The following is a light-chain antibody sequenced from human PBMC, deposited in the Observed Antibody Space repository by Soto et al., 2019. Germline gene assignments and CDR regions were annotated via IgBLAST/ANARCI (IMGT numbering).Light chain of an antibody. CDR2: EVT. CDR3: SSYAGSNNYV. CDR1: SSGVGGYNF. V-gene: IGLV2-8*01. Sequence: QSALTQPPSASGSPGQSVTISCTGTSSGVGGYNFVSWYQQHPGKAPKLMIYEVTKRPSGVPDRFSGSKSGKTASLTVSGLQAEDEADYYCSSYAGSNNYVFGTGTKVTVL. J-gene: IGLJ1*01.